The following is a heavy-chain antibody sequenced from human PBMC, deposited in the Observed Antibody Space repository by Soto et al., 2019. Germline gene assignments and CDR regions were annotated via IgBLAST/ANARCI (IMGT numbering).Heavy chain of an antibody. J-gene: IGHJ4*02. CDR1: GFTFSSYG. V-gene: IGHV3-30*18. D-gene: IGHD3-22*01. Sequence: PGGSLRLSCAACGFTFSSYGMHWVRQAPGKXLEWVAVISYDGSNKYYADSVKGRFTISRDNSKNTLYLQMNSLRAEDTAVYYCAKDIDIWYYYDSSGYFTNDYWGQGTLVTVSS. CDR3: AKDIDIWYYYDSSGYFTNDY. CDR2: ISYDGSNK.